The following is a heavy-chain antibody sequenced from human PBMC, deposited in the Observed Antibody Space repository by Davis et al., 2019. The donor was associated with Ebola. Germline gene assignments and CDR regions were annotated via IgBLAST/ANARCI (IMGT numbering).Heavy chain of an antibody. J-gene: IGHJ6*02. Sequence: GESLKISCAVSGFIVTTEYMNWVRQAPGKGLEWVSSLYGTGSRYYADFAEGRFTISRDYSKNTLYLQMSNLRAEDTAVYYCAKGAGSGSLGNGMYVWGLGTTVTVS. CDR3: AKGAGSGSLGNGMYV. CDR1: GFIVTTEY. CDR2: LYGTGSR. V-gene: IGHV3-66*01. D-gene: IGHD3-10*01.